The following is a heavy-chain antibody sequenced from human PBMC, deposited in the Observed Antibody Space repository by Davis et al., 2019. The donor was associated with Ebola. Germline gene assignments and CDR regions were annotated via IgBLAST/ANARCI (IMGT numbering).Heavy chain of an antibody. D-gene: IGHD3-10*01. CDR1: GDSVSTAG. CDR3: ARGWFRAGMDV. V-gene: IGHV6-1*01. Sequence: HSQTLSLTCAISGDSVSTAGWNWTRHPSSRGLESLGRTYYKSKWYNDYAVSVKSRITINPDTAKNQFSLQLNSVIPEDTALYYCARGWFRAGMDVWGEGTTVTVSS. CDR2: TYYKSKWYN. J-gene: IGHJ6*04.